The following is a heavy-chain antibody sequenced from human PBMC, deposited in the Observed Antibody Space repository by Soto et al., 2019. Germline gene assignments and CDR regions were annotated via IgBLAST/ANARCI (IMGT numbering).Heavy chain of an antibody. CDR2: IHYSGST. Sequence: KPSETLSLTCTVSGGSISSYYWSWIRQPPGKGLEWIGYIHYSGSTNYNPSLKSQVIISVDTSKNQFSLKLSSVTAADTAVYFCATVRSNLFDYWGQGTLVTVSS. CDR1: GGSISSYY. D-gene: IGHD3-3*01. J-gene: IGHJ4*02. CDR3: ATVRSNLFDY. V-gene: IGHV4-59*01.